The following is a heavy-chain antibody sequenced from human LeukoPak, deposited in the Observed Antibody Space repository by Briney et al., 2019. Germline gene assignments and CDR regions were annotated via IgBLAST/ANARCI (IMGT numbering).Heavy chain of an antibody. J-gene: IGHJ4*02. D-gene: IGHD2-2*01. Sequence: GASVKVSCKASGGTFSSYAISWVRQAPGQGLEWMGGIIPIFGTANYAQKFQGRVTITADESTSTAYMELSSLRSEDTAVFYCATDLGIVVVPAAMVPDYWGQGTLVTVSS. CDR3: ATDLGIVVVPAAMVPDY. V-gene: IGHV1-69*13. CDR2: IIPIFGTA. CDR1: GGTFSSYA.